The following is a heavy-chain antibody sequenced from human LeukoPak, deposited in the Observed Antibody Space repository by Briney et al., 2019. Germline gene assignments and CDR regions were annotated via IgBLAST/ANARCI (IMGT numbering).Heavy chain of an antibody. CDR1: GYTFTSYD. V-gene: IGHV1-8*03. J-gene: IGHJ3*02. CDR3: ARGIAVANDAFDI. Sequence: ASVKVSCKASGYTFTSYDINWVRQATGQGLEWMGWMNPNSGNTGYAQKFQGRVTITRNTSISTAYMELSSLRSEDTAVYYCARGIAVANDAFDIWGQGTMVTVSS. D-gene: IGHD6-19*01. CDR2: MNPNSGNT.